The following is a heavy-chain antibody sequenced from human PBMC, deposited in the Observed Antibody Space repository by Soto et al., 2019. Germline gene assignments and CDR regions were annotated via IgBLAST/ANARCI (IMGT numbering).Heavy chain of an antibody. CDR3: AKVPHRYYYGSSGSRLDY. Sequence: GGSLRLSCAASGFTFSSYAMSWVRQAPGKGLEWVSAISGSGGSTYYADSVKGRFTISRDNSKNTLYLQMNSLRAEDTAVYYCAKVPHRYYYGSSGSRLDYWGQGTLVTVSS. CDR2: ISGSGGST. J-gene: IGHJ4*02. V-gene: IGHV3-23*01. D-gene: IGHD3-22*01. CDR1: GFTFSSYA.